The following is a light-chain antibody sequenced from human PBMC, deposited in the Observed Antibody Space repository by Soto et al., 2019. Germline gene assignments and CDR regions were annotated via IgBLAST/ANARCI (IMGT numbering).Light chain of an antibody. V-gene: IGLV2-23*03. Sequence: QSVLTQPASVSGSPGQSITISCTGTSSDVGSYNLVSWYQQHPGKAPKLMIYEGSKRPSGVSNRFSGSKSGNTASLTISRLQAEDEADYYCCSYAGSSTFHVVFGGGTKLTVL. CDR1: SSDVGSYNL. J-gene: IGLJ2*01. CDR3: CSYAGSSTFHVV. CDR2: EGS.